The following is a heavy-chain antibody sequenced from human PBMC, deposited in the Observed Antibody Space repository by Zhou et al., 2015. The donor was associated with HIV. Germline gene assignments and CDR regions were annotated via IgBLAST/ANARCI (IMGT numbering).Heavy chain of an antibody. J-gene: IGHJ6*02. CDR3: AGRDRSGYGAYSFYALNV. Sequence: QLQLTQSGAEVKKPGSAVKLSCRASRGTFENYSINWVRQATGQGLEWLGGLTPDFAMSNDARKFEGRVTLTSDDSMTVVYMELTGLTSEDTAMYFCAGRDRSGYGAYSFYALNVWGQGTPVIVSS. CDR2: LTPDFAMS. CDR1: RGTFENYS. V-gene: IGHV1-69*01. D-gene: IGHD3-3*01.